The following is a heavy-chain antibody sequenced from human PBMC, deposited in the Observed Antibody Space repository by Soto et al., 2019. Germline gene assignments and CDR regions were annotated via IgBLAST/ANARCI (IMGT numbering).Heavy chain of an antibody. CDR2: IIPIFGTA. V-gene: IGHV1-69*01. Sequence: QVQLVQSGAEVKKPGSSVKVSCKASGGTFSSYAISWVRQAPGQGLEWMGGIIPIFGTANYAQKFQGRVTITADESTSTAYMELSSLRSEDTAVYYCASSSEYSSSDTYYYYGMDVWGQGTTVTVSS. CDR3: ASSSEYSSSDTYYYYGMDV. J-gene: IGHJ6*02. CDR1: GGTFSSYA. D-gene: IGHD6-6*01.